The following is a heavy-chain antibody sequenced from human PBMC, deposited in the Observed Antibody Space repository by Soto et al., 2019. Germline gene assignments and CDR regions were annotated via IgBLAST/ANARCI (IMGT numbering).Heavy chain of an antibody. CDR3: ADPLPAATHYDYYDMDV. J-gene: IGHJ6*02. CDR1: GFTFSYYT. Sequence: EVQLLESGGGLVQPGGSLRLSCAASGFTFSYYTMSWVRQAPGKGLEWVSGISGSGDTIYYADSVKGRFTISRDNSKNTLYLQMNSLRADDTAVYYCADPLPAATHYDYYDMDVWGQGTTVTVSS. D-gene: IGHD2-2*01. V-gene: IGHV3-23*01. CDR2: ISGSGDTI.